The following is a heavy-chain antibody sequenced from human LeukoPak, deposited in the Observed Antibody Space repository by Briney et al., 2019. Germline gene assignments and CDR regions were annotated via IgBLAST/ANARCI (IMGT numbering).Heavy chain of an antibody. V-gene: IGHV1-69*04. Sequence: SVKVSCKASGGTFSSYAISWVRQAPGQGLEWMGRIIPILGIANYAQRFQGRVTITADKSTSTAYMELSSLRSEDTAVYYCARLLDYYDSSGYSRVDAFDIWGQGTMVTVSS. D-gene: IGHD3-22*01. CDR3: ARLLDYYDSSGYSRVDAFDI. CDR2: IIPILGIA. CDR1: GGTFSSYA. J-gene: IGHJ3*02.